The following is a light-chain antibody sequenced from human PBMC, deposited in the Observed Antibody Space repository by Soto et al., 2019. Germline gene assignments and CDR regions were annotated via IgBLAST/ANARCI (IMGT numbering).Light chain of an antibody. J-gene: IGLJ3*02. Sequence: QSALTQPASVSGSPGQSITISCTGTSSDIGSYNLVSWYQQHPGKAPKLMIYEGTKRPSGVSNRFSGSNSGNTASLTISGLQAEDEADYYCCSYAGSNTWVFGGGTKVTVL. CDR2: EGT. CDR3: CSYAGSNTWV. CDR1: SSDIGSYNL. V-gene: IGLV2-23*01.